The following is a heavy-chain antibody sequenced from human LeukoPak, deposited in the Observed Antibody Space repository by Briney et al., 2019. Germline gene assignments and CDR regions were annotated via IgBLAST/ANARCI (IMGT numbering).Heavy chain of an antibody. CDR2: IKSKTDGGTT. V-gene: IGHV3-15*01. CDR1: GFSFTNGW. D-gene: IGHD3-3*01. CDR3: TPDEWQ. J-gene: IGHJ4*02. Sequence: GGSLRLSCAASGFSFTNGWMSWVRQAPGKGLEWVGRIKSKTDGGTTDYAAPVKGRFTISRDDSKNALYLQMNSLRTEDTAVYYCTPDEWQWGQGTLVTVSS.